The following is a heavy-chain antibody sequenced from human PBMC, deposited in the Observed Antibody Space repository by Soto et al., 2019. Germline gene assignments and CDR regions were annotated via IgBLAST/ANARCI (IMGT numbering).Heavy chain of an antibody. D-gene: IGHD2-15*01. V-gene: IGHV1-69*01. CDR3: ARDRRPHCSGGSGFSDFAH. CDR2: IVPLCGAE. CDR1: GDILSSFG. Sequence: QVRLEQSGSEVKRPGSSVKVSCKASGDILSSFGLSWVRQAPGQGLEWMGGIVPLCGAENYAQRFQGRVTITAHESTNTAYMELSRLRSQPTAVYYCARDRRPHCSGGSGFSDFAHWGQGTLVIVSS. J-gene: IGHJ4*02.